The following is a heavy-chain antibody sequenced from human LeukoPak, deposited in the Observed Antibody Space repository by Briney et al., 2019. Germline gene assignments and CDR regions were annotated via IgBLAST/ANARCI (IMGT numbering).Heavy chain of an antibody. D-gene: IGHD2-8*02. CDR2: INSDGSST. CDR1: GFTFSSYW. V-gene: IGHV3-74*01. J-gene: IGHJ3*02. CDR3: ARVVYCTGGICQIFAFDT. Sequence: GGSLRLSCAASGFTFSSYWMHWVRQAPGKGLVWVSRINSDGSSTSYADSVKGRFTISRDNAKNTLYLQMNSLRAEDTAVYYCARVVYCTGGICQIFAFDTWGQGTMVTVSS.